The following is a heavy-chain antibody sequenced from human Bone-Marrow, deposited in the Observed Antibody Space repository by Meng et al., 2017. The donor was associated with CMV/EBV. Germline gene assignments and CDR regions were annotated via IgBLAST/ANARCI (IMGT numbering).Heavy chain of an antibody. CDR3: ARGGSLDAFDI. V-gene: IGHV1-69*05. Sequence: SVKVSCKASGGTFSSYAISWVRQAPGQGLEWMGGISPIFGTENYTQKFQGRVTITTDESTSTAYMELSSLRSEDTAVYYCARGGSLDAFDIWGQGTMVTVSS. J-gene: IGHJ3*02. CDR1: GGTFSSYA. D-gene: IGHD1-26*01. CDR2: ISPIFGTE.